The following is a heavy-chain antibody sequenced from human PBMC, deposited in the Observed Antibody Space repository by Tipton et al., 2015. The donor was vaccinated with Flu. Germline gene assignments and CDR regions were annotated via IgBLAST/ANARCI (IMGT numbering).Heavy chain of an antibody. CDR1: GFTFSNYG. J-gene: IGHJ4*02. CDR3: AKDDSIWGYYETSGYYDS. Sequence: SLRLSCAASGFTFSNYGMHWVRQPPGKGLEWVAIISYDGSNKNYADSVKGRFTISRDNSKNTLYLQMNSLRSDDTSVYYCAKDDSIWGYYETSGYYDSWGQGTLVTVSS. D-gene: IGHD3-22*01. CDR2: ISYDGSNK. V-gene: IGHV3-30*18.